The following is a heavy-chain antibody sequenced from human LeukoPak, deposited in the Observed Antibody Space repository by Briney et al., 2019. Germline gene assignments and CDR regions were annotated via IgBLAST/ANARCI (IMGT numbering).Heavy chain of an antibody. CDR3: TTDYYGSGSVH. V-gene: IGHV3-15*01. CDR2: IKSKTDGGTT. CDR1: GFTFSNAW. J-gene: IGHJ4*02. Sequence: GGSLRLSCAASGFTFSNAWMSWVRQAPGKGLEWVGRIKSKTDGGTTDYAAPVKGRFTISRDDSKNTLYLQMNSLKTEGTAVYYCTTDYYGSGSVHWGQGTLVTVSS. D-gene: IGHD3-10*01.